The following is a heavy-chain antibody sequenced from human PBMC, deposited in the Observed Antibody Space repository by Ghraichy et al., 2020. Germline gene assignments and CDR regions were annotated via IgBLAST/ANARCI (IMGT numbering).Heavy chain of an antibody. J-gene: IGHJ6*02. CDR1: GFSLSTSGVG. D-gene: IGHD6-13*01. Sequence: SGPTLVKPTQTLTLTCTFSGFSLSTSGVGVGWIRQPPGKALEWLALIYWDDDKRYSPSLKSRLTITKDTSKNQVVLTMTNMDPVDTATYYCAHSPGYSSSFRMGYYYYYYGMDVWGQGTTVTVSS. V-gene: IGHV2-5*02. CDR2: IYWDDDK. CDR3: AHSPGYSSSFRMGYYYYYYGMDV.